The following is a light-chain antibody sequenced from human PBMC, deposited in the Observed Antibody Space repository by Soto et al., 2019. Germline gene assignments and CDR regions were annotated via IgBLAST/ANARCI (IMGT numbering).Light chain of an antibody. Sequence: QSALTQPASVSGSPGPSITISCTGTSSDVGGYNYVSWYQHHPGKAPKLMIYEVSNRPSGVSNRYSGSKSGNTASLTISGLQAEDEADYYCGSYATSSAYVFGSGTKLTVL. CDR3: GSYATSSAYV. CDR1: SSDVGGYNY. V-gene: IGLV2-14*01. J-gene: IGLJ1*01. CDR2: EVS.